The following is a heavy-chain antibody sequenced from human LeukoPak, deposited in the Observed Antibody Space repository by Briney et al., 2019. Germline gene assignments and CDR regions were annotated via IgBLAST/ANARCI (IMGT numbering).Heavy chain of an antibody. CDR3: AKAESGTYDS. J-gene: IGHJ5*01. CDR2: ISGSGDTT. CDR1: GFTFSSYV. D-gene: IGHD1-26*01. V-gene: IGHV3-23*01. Sequence: GGTLRLSCAASGFTFSSYVMSWVRQAPGKGLEWVSAISGSGDTTYYADSVKGRFTISRDNSKNTLYLQMNSLRAEDTALYYCAKAESGTYDSWGQGTLVTVSS.